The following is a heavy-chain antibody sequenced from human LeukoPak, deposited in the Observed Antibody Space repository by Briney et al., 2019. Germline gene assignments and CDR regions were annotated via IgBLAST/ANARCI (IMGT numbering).Heavy chain of an antibody. J-gene: IGHJ3*02. CDR1: GFTFSDYY. Sequence: GGPLRLSCAASGFTFSDYYMSWIRQAPGKGLEWVSYISSSGSTIYYADSVKGRFTISRDNAKNSLYLQMNSLRAEDTAVYYCASMGATTSRFDIWGQGTMVTVSS. D-gene: IGHD1-26*01. CDR3: ASMGATTSRFDI. V-gene: IGHV3-11*04. CDR2: ISSSGSTI.